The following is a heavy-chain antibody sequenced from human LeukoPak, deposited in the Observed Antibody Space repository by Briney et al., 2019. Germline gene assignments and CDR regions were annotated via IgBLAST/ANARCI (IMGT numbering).Heavy chain of an antibody. CDR1: GYSISSGYY. J-gene: IGHJ4*02. CDR2: IYYSGST. CDR3: ARVITVRGVIFDY. Sequence: SETLSLTCTVSGYSISSGYYWSWIRQPPGNGLEWIGYIYYSGSTNYNPSLKSRVTISVDTSKNQFSLTLNSVTAADTAVYYCARVITVRGVIFDYWGQGTLVTVSS. V-gene: IGHV4-61*01. D-gene: IGHD3-16*01.